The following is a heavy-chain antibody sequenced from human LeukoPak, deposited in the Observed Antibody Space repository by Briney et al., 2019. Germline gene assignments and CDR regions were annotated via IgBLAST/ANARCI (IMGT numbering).Heavy chain of an antibody. CDR2: INPNSGDT. J-gene: IGHJ4*02. D-gene: IGHD2-15*01. Sequence: ASVKVSCKASGYTFTGYYIHWVRLAPGQGLEWMGWINPNSGDTNSAQKFKGRVTMTRDTSITTVYMELSRLRSDDTAVYYCASPQEYCSGGSCYSYDYWGQGTLVTVSS. CDR1: GYTFTGYY. V-gene: IGHV1-2*02. CDR3: ASPQEYCSGGSCYSYDY.